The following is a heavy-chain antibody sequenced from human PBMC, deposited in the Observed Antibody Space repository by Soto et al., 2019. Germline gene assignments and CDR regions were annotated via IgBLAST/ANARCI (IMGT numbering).Heavy chain of an antibody. J-gene: IGHJ5*02. CDR2: IYYSGST. D-gene: IGHD2-2*01. Sequence: SETLSLTCTVSGGSISSGGYYWSWIRQHPGKGLEWIGYIYYSGSTYYIPSLKSRVTISVDTSKNQFSLKLSSVTAADTAVYYCARSHIVVVPAAILGNWFDPWGQGTLVTVSS. CDR3: ARSHIVVVPAAILGNWFDP. CDR1: GGSISSGGYY. V-gene: IGHV4-31*03.